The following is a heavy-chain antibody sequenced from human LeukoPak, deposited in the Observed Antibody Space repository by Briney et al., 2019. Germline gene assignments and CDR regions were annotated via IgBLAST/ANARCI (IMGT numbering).Heavy chain of an antibody. CDR3: ARSLVNYYDSSGYDDFDY. Sequence: SDTLSLTCAVYGGSFSGYYWSWIRQPPVKGLEWIGEINHSGSTNYNPSLKSRVTISVDTSKNQFSLKLSSVTAADTAVYYCARSLVNYYDSSGYDDFDYWGQGTLVTVSS. V-gene: IGHV4-34*01. D-gene: IGHD3-22*01. CDR2: INHSGST. J-gene: IGHJ4*02. CDR1: GGSFSGYY.